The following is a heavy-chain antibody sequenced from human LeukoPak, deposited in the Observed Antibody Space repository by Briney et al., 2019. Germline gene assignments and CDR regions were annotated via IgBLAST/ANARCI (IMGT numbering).Heavy chain of an antibody. CDR3: ARGWVGRVGELLSEFDY. V-gene: IGHV4-34*01. J-gene: IGHJ4*02. Sequence: PSETLSLTCAVYGGSFSGYYWSWIRQPPGKGLEWIGEINHSGSTNYNPSLKSRVTISVDTSKNQFSLKLSSVTAADTAVYYCARGWVGRVGELLSEFDYWGQGTLVTVSS. D-gene: IGHD3-10*01. CDR1: GGSFSGYY. CDR2: INHSGST.